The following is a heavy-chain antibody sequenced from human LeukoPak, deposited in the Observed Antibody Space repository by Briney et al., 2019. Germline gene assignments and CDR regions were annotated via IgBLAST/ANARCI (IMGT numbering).Heavy chain of an antibody. D-gene: IGHD5-24*01. CDR3: ARHPSGRMWLQQGGWFDP. Sequence: SETLSLTCSVSDDSITMYYWTWIRQPPGKGLEWIGSMYHNGSTYYNPSLKSRVTISVDTSKNQFSLKLTSVTAADTAVYYCARHPSGRMWLQQGGWFDPWGQGTLVTVSS. V-gene: IGHV4-39*01. J-gene: IGHJ5*02. CDR1: DDSITMYY. CDR2: MYHNGST.